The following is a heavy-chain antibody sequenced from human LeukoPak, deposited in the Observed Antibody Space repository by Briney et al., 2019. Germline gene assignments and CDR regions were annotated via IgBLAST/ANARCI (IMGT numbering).Heavy chain of an antibody. D-gene: IGHD3-9*01. CDR1: GYTFTSYA. V-gene: IGHV1-3*01. Sequence: GASVKVSYKASGYTFTSYAMHWVRQAPGQRLEWMGWINAGNGNTKYSQKFQGRITITRDTSANTAYMELSSLRSEDTAVYYCARTYYNILTGSPSYNWFDPWGQGTLVTVSS. J-gene: IGHJ5*02. CDR3: ARTYYNILTGSPSYNWFDP. CDR2: INAGNGNT.